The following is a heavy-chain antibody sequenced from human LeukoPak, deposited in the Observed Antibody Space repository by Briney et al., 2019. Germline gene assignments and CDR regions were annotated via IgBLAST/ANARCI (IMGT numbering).Heavy chain of an antibody. CDR3: ARHYDILTGYYNGDYYFDY. V-gene: IGHV3-48*04. D-gene: IGHD3-9*01. CDR2: ISSSSSTI. J-gene: IGHJ4*02. Sequence: PGGSLRLSCAASGFTFSSYSMNWVRQAPGKGLEWVSYISSSSSTIYYADSVKGRFTISRDNAKNSLYLQMNSLRAEDTAVYYCARHYDILTGYYNGDYYFDYWGQGTLVTVSS. CDR1: GFTFSSYS.